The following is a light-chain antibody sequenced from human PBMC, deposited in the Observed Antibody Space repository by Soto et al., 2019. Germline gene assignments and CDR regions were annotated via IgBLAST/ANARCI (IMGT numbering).Light chain of an antibody. J-gene: IGKJ1*01. V-gene: IGKV1-27*01. Sequence: DIQMTQSPSSLSASVGDRVTITCRASQGISNYLAWYQQKPGKVPKLLIYPASTLQSGVPSRFTSSGSGTDFTLTISSLQPEDVATYYCQKYNSAPWTFGQGTKVEIK. CDR2: PAS. CDR3: QKYNSAPWT. CDR1: QGISNY.